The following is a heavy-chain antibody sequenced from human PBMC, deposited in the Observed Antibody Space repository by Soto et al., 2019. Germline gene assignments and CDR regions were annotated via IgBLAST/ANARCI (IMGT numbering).Heavy chain of an antibody. Sequence: QVQLVESGGGVVQPGRSLRLSCAASGFTFSSYGMHWVRQAPGKGLEWVAVIWYDGSNKYYADSVKVRFTISRDNSKNTLYLQMNSLRAEDTAVYYCARDYYDSSGYHDAFDIWGQGTMVTVSS. CDR1: GFTFSSYG. CDR3: ARDYYDSSGYHDAFDI. CDR2: IWYDGSNK. J-gene: IGHJ3*02. V-gene: IGHV3-33*01. D-gene: IGHD3-22*01.